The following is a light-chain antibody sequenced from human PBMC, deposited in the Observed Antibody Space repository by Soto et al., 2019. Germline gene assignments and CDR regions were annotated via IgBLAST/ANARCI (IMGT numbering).Light chain of an antibody. V-gene: IGKV3-15*01. J-gene: IGKJ4*01. Sequence: EIVMTQSPATLSVSPGERATLSCRASQSVGSDLAWYQQKPGQAPRLLIYGASTRATGITARFSGSGSGTDFTLTISSLQSEDFAVYYCQQYNNWPPLTFGGGTKVEIK. CDR2: GAS. CDR1: QSVGSD. CDR3: QQYNNWPPLT.